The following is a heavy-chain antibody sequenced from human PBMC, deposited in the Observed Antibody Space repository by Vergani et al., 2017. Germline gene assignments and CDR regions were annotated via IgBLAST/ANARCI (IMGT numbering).Heavy chain of an antibody. V-gene: IGHV5-51*03. CDR1: GYSFTSYW. CDR2: IYPVDSDT. J-gene: IGHJ6*03. CDR3: ARGVVPAARDYYYYYMDV. Sequence: EVQLVQSGAEVKKPGESLKISCTGSGYSFTSYWIGWVRQMPGKGLEWMGIIYPVDSDTRYSPSFQGQVTISADKSISTAYLQWSSLKASDTAMYYCARGVVPAARDYYYYYMDVWGKGTTVTVYS. D-gene: IGHD2-2*01.